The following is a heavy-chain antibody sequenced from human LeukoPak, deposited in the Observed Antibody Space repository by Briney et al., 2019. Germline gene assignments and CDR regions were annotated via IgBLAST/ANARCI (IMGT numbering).Heavy chain of an antibody. V-gene: IGHV4-39*07. D-gene: IGHD5-18*01. CDR2: IYYSGST. Sequence: SETLSLTCTVSGGSISSSSYYWGWIRQPPGKGLEWIGSIYYSGSTYYNPSLKSRVTISVDTSKNQFSLKLSSVTAADTAVYYRARSEYSYGADAFDIWGQGTMVTVSS. CDR3: ARSEYSYGADAFDI. J-gene: IGHJ3*02. CDR1: GGSISSSSYY.